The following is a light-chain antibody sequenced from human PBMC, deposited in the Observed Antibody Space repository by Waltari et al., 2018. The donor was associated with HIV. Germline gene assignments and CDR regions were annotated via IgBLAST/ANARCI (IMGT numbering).Light chain of an antibody. Sequence: QSVLTQPPSMSGTPGQRVTISCSGSNSNVELSYVYWYQRVPGAAPKLLIFANDQRPLGVPDRFSVSKSGSSASLAISGLRSEDEADYYCATWADILSAWVFGGGTRVTVL. V-gene: IGLV1-47*01. J-gene: IGLJ3*02. CDR1: NSNVELSY. CDR3: ATWADILSAWV. CDR2: AND.